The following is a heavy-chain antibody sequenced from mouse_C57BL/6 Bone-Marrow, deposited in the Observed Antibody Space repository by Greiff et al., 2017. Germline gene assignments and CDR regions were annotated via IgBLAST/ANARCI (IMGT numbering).Heavy chain of an antibody. CDR2: ISSGGSYT. CDR1: GFTFSSYA. V-gene: IGHV5-9-4*01. Sequence: EVKLEESGGGLVKPGGSLKLSCAASGFTFSSYAMSWVRQSPEKRLEWVAEISSGGSYTYYPDTVTGRFTISRDNAKNTLYLEMSSLRAEDTAMYYCARDRGTAWFAYWGQGTLVTVSA. D-gene: IGHD2-14*01. CDR3: ARDRGTAWFAY. J-gene: IGHJ3*01.